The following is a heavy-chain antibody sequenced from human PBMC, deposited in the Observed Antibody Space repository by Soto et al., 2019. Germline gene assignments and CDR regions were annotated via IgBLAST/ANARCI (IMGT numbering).Heavy chain of an antibody. CDR1: GYSINSDDY. D-gene: IGHD3-22*01. J-gene: IGHJ4*02. CDR2: IYHSGST. CDR3: ARGYYESSGYFVRSPIFDY. Sequence: PSETLSLTCTVSGYSINSDDYWGWIRQPPGKGLEWIASIYHSGSTYYNPSLKSRVTISLDTSKNQFSLKLSSVTAADTAVYYCARGYYESSGYFVRSPIFDYWGQGSLVTVSS. V-gene: IGHV4-38-2*02.